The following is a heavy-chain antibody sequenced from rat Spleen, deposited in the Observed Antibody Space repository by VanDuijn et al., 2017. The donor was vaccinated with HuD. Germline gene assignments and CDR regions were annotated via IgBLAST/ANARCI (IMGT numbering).Heavy chain of an antibody. CDR2: IWSGGST. J-gene: IGHJ2*01. V-gene: IGHV2-47*01. CDR3: TRDLYDFDY. Sequence: QVQLKESGPGLVQPSQTLSLTCTVSGLSLTSNSVSWIRQPPGKGLEWMGAIWSGGSTDYNSALKSRLSISRDTSKSQVFLKMHSLQTDDTGTYYCTRDLYDFDYWGQGVMVAVSS. CDR1: GLSLTSNS.